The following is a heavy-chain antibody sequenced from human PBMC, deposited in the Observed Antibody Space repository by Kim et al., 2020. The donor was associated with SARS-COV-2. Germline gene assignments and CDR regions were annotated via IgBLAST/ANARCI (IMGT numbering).Heavy chain of an antibody. Sequence: GGSLRLSCAASGFTFSSYSMNWVRQAPGKGLEWVSSISSSSSYIYYADSVKGRFTISSDNAKNSLYLQMNSLRAEDTAVYYCASLFGGPRYDYIWGSYRYTGDYYYGMDVWGQGTTVTVSS. V-gene: IGHV3-21*01. CDR1: GFTFSSYS. D-gene: IGHD3-16*02. CDR3: ASLFGGPRYDYIWGSYRYTGDYYYGMDV. J-gene: IGHJ6*02. CDR2: ISSSSSYI.